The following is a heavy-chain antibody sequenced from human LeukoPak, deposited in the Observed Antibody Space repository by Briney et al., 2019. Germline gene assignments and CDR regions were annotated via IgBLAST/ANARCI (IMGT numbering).Heavy chain of an antibody. CDR3: AKDRQLYYYDSSGYFDY. Sequence: GGSLRLSCAASGFTFSSYGMHWVRQAPGMGLEWVAFIRYDGSNKYYADYVKGRFTISRDNSKNTLYLQMNSLRAEDTVVYYCAKDRQLYYYDSSGYFDYWGQGTLVTVSS. J-gene: IGHJ4*02. CDR2: IRYDGSNK. D-gene: IGHD3-22*01. V-gene: IGHV3-30*02. CDR1: GFTFSSYG.